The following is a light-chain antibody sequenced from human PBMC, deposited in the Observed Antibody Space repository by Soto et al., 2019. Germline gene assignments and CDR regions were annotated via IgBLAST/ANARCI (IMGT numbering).Light chain of an antibody. Sequence: DIKMTQCPYTLSGSVEYRVTIPWRATQTISSWLAWYRQQPGKAPKILIYKASTLKSGVPSRVSGSGSRTEFTLTISSLQPDDFATYYCQQYNRYPWTFGQGTKV. CDR3: QQYNRYPWT. CDR1: QTISSW. V-gene: IGKV1-5*03. CDR2: KAS. J-gene: IGKJ1*01.